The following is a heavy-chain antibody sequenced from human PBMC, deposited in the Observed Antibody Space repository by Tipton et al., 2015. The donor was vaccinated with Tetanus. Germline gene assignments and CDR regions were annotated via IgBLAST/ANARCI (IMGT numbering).Heavy chain of an antibody. CDR2: VSYSGRT. Sequence: TLSLTCTVSGDSLRSGDHYWSWIRQPPGKGLEWLAYVSYSGRTNSNYSLKSRITISVDTSKNHFSLRLSSVTAADTAVYFCARHPPPYYYGSGSYLDYWGQGTPVTVSS. V-gene: IGHV4-61*08. D-gene: IGHD3-10*01. J-gene: IGHJ4*02. CDR3: ARHPPPYYYGSGSYLDY. CDR1: GDSLRSGDHY.